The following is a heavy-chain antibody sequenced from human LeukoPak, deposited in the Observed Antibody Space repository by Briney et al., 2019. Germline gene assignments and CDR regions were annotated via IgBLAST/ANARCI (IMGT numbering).Heavy chain of an antibody. CDR3: ARVYLERLTAGYFDH. Sequence: GGSLRLSCAASGFMFSHYSMNWVRQAPGKGLEWVSYSSSSSRTIYYADSVKGRFTISRDNAKNSLYLQMNSLRAEDTAVYYCARVYLERLTAGYFDHWGQGTWVTVSP. CDR2: SSSSSRTI. J-gene: IGHJ4*02. D-gene: IGHD2-8*01. V-gene: IGHV3-48*04. CDR1: GFMFSHYS.